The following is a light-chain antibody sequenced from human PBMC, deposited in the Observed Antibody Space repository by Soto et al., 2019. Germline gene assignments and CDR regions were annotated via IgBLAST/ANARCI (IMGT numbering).Light chain of an antibody. V-gene: IGLV1-40*01. J-gene: IGLJ1*01. CDR2: GNS. CDR3: QSYDSSLSGYV. CDR1: SSNIGAGYD. Sequence: QSVLTQPPSVSGAPGQRVTISCTGSSSNIGAGYDVHWYQQLPGTAPKLLIYGNSNQPSGVPDRFSGSKSGTSASLAIAGLQAEDEADYYCQSYDSSLSGYVFGPGTKLTVL.